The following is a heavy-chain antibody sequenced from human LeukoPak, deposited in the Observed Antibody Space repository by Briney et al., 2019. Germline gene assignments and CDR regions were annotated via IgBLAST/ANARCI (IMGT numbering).Heavy chain of an antibody. CDR1: GFTFSSYA. J-gene: IGHJ4*02. CDR2: ISGSGGST. V-gene: IGHV3-23*01. CDR3: AKSHYDILTGYYTVYFDY. D-gene: IGHD3-9*01. Sequence: GGSLRLSCAASGFTFSSYAMSWVRQAPGKGLEWVSAISGSGGSTYYADSVKDRFTISRDNSKNTLYLQMNSLRAEDTAVYYCAKSHYDILTGYYTVYFDYWGQGTLVTVSS.